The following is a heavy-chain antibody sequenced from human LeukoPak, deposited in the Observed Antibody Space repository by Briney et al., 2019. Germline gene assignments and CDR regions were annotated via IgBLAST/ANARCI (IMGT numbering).Heavy chain of an antibody. J-gene: IGHJ4*02. CDR3: ARAPGYGAAYYFDY. D-gene: IGHD1-1*01. CDR2: VSYDGGYK. V-gene: IGHV3-30*19. Sequence: GGSLRLSCAASGFTFSSYGMHRVRQAPGKGLEWVAVVSYDGGYKYYADSVKGRFTISRDNSKNTLYLQMNSLRAEDTAVYYCARAPGYGAAYYFDYWGQGTLVTVSS. CDR1: GFTFSSYG.